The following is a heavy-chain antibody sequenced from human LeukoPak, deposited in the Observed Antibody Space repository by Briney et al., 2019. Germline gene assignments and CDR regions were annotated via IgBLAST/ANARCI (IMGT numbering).Heavy chain of an antibody. Sequence: GESLKISCKGSEYSFTNYWIGWVRQMPGKGLEWMGIIYPGDSDTRYSPSFQGQVTISADKSISTAYLQWSSLKASNTAMYFCATYAGSYSKYFQHWGQGTLVTVSS. CDR3: ATYAGSYSKYFQH. J-gene: IGHJ1*01. CDR2: IYPGDSDT. V-gene: IGHV5-51*01. D-gene: IGHD3-10*01. CDR1: EYSFTNYW.